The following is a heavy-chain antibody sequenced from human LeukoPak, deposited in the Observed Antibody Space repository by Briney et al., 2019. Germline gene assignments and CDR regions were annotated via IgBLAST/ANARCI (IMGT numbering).Heavy chain of an antibody. Sequence: SETLSLTCTVSGGSISAYYWSWIRQPPGKGLEWIGYIFYSGSTNYNPSLKSRVTISVETSMNQFSVTLSSVTAADTAVYYCARGPSGGSWNWFDPWGQGTLVTVSS. V-gene: IGHV4-59*01. D-gene: IGHD2-15*01. CDR1: GGSISAYY. J-gene: IGHJ5*02. CDR2: IFYSGST. CDR3: ARGPSGGSWNWFDP.